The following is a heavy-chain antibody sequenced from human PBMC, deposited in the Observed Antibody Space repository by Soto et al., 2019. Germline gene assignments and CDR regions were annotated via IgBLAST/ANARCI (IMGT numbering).Heavy chain of an antibody. CDR1: GGTFSSYA. Sequence: ASVKVSCKASGGTFSSYAISWVRQAPGQGLEWMGGIIPIFGTANYAQKFQGRVTITADESTSTAYMELSSLRSEDTAVYYCARGLERRTDAFDIWGQGTMVTVSS. V-gene: IGHV1-69*13. D-gene: IGHD1-1*01. CDR2: IIPIFGTA. CDR3: ARGLERRTDAFDI. J-gene: IGHJ3*02.